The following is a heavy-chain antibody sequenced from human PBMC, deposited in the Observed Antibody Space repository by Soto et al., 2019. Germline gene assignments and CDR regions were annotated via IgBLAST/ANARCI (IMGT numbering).Heavy chain of an antibody. J-gene: IGHJ6*02. CDR2: INPGYPASSRT. CDR3: TREAIVAGATAGMDV. D-gene: IGHD1-26*01. CDR1: GYTLTTFF. V-gene: IGHV1-46*01. Sequence: QVQLVQSGAAVKKPGASVKVSCKASGYTLTTFFMYWVRQAPGQGIEWMGVINPGYPASSRTTYAQNFQVRFTITTDTSTSTVYMELSMLRSDDTAVYDCTREAIVAGATAGMDVWGQGTTVTVSS.